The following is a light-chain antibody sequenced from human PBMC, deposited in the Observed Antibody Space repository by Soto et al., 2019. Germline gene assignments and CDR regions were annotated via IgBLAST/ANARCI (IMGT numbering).Light chain of an antibody. CDR3: QQFAASPRT. CDR2: GAS. J-gene: IGKJ1*01. CDR1: QSIATSQ. V-gene: IGKV3-20*01. Sequence: LTQSPSSLSASVGDRVTITCRASQSIATSQLAWYQQKPGQAPRLLIGASTRATGIPDRFSDSGSGTDFTLTISRLEPEDFAVYYCQQFAASPRTFGQGTKVDI.